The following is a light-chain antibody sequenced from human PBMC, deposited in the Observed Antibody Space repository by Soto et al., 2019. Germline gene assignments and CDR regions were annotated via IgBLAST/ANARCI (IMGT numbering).Light chain of an antibody. CDR3: HQYNNWPKT. J-gene: IGKJ1*01. Sequence: EMVMTQSPATLSVSPGERATLSCRASQSVSSNLAWYQQKPGQAPRLLIYGASTRATGIPARFGGSGSGTEFTLTISSLQAEDFAVYYCHQYNNWPKTFGQATKVDIK. CDR2: GAS. CDR1: QSVSSN. V-gene: IGKV3-15*01.